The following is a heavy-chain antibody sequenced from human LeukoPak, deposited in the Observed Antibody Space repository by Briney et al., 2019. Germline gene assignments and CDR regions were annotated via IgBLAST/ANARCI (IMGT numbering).Heavy chain of an antibody. CDR3: AKGGFEYYFDY. Sequence: GGSLRLSCAASVFTVSSNYMSWVRQAPGKGLEWVSFIYSGGSTNYADSVKGRFTISRDNSKNTLYLQMNSLRAEDTAVYYCAKGGFEYYFDYWGQGTLVTVSS. V-gene: IGHV3-53*01. CDR2: IYSGGST. CDR1: VFTVSSNY. J-gene: IGHJ4*02.